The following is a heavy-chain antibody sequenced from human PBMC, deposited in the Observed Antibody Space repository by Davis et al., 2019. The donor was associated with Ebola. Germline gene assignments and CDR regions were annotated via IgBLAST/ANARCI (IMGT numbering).Heavy chain of an antibody. Sequence: ASVKVSCKASGYTFTSYDINWVRQATGQGLEWMGWISAYNGNTNYAQKLQGRVTMTTDTSTSTAYMELRSLRSDDTAVYYCARAGYCSGGSCYDIDYWGQGTLVTVSS. J-gene: IGHJ4*02. D-gene: IGHD2-15*01. CDR3: ARAGYCSGGSCYDIDY. CDR2: ISAYNGNT. V-gene: IGHV1-18*01. CDR1: GYTFTSYD.